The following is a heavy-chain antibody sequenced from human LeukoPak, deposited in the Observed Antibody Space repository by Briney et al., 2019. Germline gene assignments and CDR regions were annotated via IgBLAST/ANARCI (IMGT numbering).Heavy chain of an antibody. CDR3: ARDNGGYSYGDWYFDL. Sequence: PGGSLRLSCAASGFTFSRYSMNWVRQAPGKGPEWVSYISSSSSSIYYADSVKGRFTISRDNAKNSLYLQMNSLRAEDTAVYYCARDNGGYSYGDWYFDLWGRGTLVTVSS. D-gene: IGHD5-18*01. CDR1: GFTFSRYS. J-gene: IGHJ2*01. V-gene: IGHV3-48*01. CDR2: ISSSSSSI.